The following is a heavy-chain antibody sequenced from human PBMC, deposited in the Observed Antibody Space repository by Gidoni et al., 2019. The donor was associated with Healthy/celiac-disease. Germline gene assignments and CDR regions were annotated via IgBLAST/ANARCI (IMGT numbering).Heavy chain of an antibody. J-gene: IGHJ4*02. CDR1: GFTFYNYA. D-gene: IGHD4-4*01. Sequence: QVQLVESGGGVVQPGRSLSLSCAASGFTFYNYAMHWVRQAPGKGLEWVAVISYDGSNKYYADSVKGRFTISRDNSKNTLCLQMNSLRAEDTAVYYCARDLDYTNYGGSLHWGQGTLVTVSS. CDR2: ISYDGSNK. V-gene: IGHV3-30*04. CDR3: ARDLDYTNYGGSLH.